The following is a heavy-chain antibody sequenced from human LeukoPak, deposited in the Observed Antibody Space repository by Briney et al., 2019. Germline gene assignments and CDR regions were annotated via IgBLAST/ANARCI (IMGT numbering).Heavy chain of an antibody. Sequence: SETLSLTCTVSGYSIRSDYYWGWIRQAPGKGLEWIGAMQHRGSTYFNPSLRGRLTISIDLSRNQFSLKLSSVIAADTAVYYCVRDPPEAAGDFWGQGTLVTVSS. CDR3: VRDPPEAAGDF. CDR2: MQHRGST. V-gene: IGHV4-38-2*02. D-gene: IGHD6-25*01. CDR1: GYSIRSDYY. J-gene: IGHJ4*02.